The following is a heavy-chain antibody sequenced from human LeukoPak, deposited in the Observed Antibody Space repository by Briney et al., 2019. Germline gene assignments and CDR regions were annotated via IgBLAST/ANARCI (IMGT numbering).Heavy chain of an antibody. CDR3: ARDWSRDYGDYSTFDY. CDR1: GYTFTSDG. D-gene: IGHD4-17*01. J-gene: IGHJ4*02. V-gene: IGHV1-18*01. CDR2: ISAYNGNT. Sequence: ASVKVSCKASGYTFTSDGISWGRQAPGQGLEWMGWISAYNGNTTYAQKFHGRGTITSDKSTSTAYMQLSSLRSEDTAVYYCARDWSRDYGDYSTFDYWGQGTLVTVSS.